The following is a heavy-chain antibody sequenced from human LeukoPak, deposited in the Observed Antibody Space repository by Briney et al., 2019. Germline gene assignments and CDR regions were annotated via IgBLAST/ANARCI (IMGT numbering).Heavy chain of an antibody. CDR3: ARVAYSSSWYAGLDY. J-gene: IGHJ4*02. CDR1: GYSFSNFW. CDR2: IYPRDSDT. Sequence: GESLKISCEGSGYSFSNFWIAWVRQMPGKGLELMGFIYPRDSDTRYSPPFEGQVTISADKSISTAYLQWSSLKASDTAMYYSARVAYSSSWYAGLDYWGQGALVTVSS. V-gene: IGHV5-51*01. D-gene: IGHD6-19*01.